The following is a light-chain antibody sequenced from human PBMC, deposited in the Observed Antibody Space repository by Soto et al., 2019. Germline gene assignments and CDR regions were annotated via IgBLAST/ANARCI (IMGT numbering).Light chain of an antibody. Sequence: AIQMTQSPSSLSASVGDRVTITCRASQGIRNDLGWYQQKPGTAPKLLIYAVSFLQSGVPSRFSGSGSGTDFTLTISSLQPEDFATYFCLQDYNYPYTFGHGTKLEIK. CDR1: QGIRND. J-gene: IGKJ2*01. V-gene: IGKV1-6*01. CDR3: LQDYNYPYT. CDR2: AVS.